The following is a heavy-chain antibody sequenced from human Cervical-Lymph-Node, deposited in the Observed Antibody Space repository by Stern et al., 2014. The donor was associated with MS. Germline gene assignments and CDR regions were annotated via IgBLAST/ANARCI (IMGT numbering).Heavy chain of an antibody. V-gene: IGHV3-23*04. Sequence: EVQLVESGGGLVQPGGSLRLSCAASRFPFDTYAMSWVRQAPGKGLEWVSGITGRCDGTYYADSVKGRFTISRDNSKNTLYLQMNSLRAEDTAVYYCAKHRQWGSYRYTGLLGDWGQGTLVIVSS. CDR3: AKHRQWGSYRYTGLLGD. CDR1: RFPFDTYA. CDR2: ITGRCDGT. J-gene: IGHJ4*02. D-gene: IGHD3-16*02.